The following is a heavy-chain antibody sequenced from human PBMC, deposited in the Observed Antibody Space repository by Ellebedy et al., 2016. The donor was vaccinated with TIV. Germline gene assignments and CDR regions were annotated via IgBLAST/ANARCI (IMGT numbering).Heavy chain of an antibody. CDR1: GFAFDDDW. Sequence: PGGSLRLSCAAFGFAFDDDWMTWVRQVPGKGLEWVANIQKHGDKKYYLDSVKGRFTISRDYRKGLLYLDMSSLTADDTAVYYCTRGGAYSSWYWRNWGQGTRVTVSS. CDR3: TRGGAYSSWYWRN. CDR2: IQKHGDKK. J-gene: IGHJ4*02. D-gene: IGHD6-13*01. V-gene: IGHV3-7*03.